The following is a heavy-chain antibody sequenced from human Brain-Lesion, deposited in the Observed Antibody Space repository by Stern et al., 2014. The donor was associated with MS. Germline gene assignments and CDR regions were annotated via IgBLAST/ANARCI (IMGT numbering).Heavy chain of an antibody. V-gene: IGHV3-7*01. CDR2: INKDGSGK. CDR1: GFTFSDYW. CDR3: ARIDRGNYDFWSGYYDYWFDP. Sequence: EVQLVESGGDLVQPGGSLRLSCVASGFTFSDYWLTWVRQAPGKGLQWGANINKDGSGKNYVDSVKGRFTISRDNAKNSLYLQMNSLRVDDTAVYYCARIDRGNYDFWSGYYDYWFDPWGQGTLVTVSS. J-gene: IGHJ5*02. D-gene: IGHD3-3*01.